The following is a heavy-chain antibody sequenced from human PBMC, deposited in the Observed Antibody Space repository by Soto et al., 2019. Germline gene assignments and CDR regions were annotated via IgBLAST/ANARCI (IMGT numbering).Heavy chain of an antibody. D-gene: IGHD3-10*01. J-gene: IGHJ3*02. Sequence: QVQLVESGGGVVQPGRSLRLSCAASGFTFSSYGMHWVRQAPGKGLEWVAVIWYDGSNKYYADSVKGRFTISRDNSKNTLYLQMNSLTAEDTAVYYCAREKGGYGSGSYSKGAFDIWGQGTMVTVSS. CDR3: AREKGGYGSGSYSKGAFDI. V-gene: IGHV3-33*01. CDR2: IWYDGSNK. CDR1: GFTFSSYG.